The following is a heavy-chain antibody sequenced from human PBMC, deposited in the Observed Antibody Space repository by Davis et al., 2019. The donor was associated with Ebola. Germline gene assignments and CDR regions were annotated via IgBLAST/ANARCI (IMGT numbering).Heavy chain of an antibody. Sequence: GESLKISCAASGFTFSSYWMSWVRQAPGKGLEWVANIKQDGSEKYCVGSVKGRFTISRDNAKNSLSLEMNSLRAEDTAAYYCARVGGNCYGYWGQGALVSVSS. D-gene: IGHD2-15*01. V-gene: IGHV3-7*01. CDR2: IKQDGSEK. J-gene: IGHJ4*02. CDR3: ARVGGNCYGY. CDR1: GFTFSSYW.